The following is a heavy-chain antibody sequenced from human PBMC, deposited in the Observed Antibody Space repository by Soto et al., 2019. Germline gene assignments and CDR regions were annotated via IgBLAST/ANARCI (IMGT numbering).Heavy chain of an antibody. CDR1: GGPISSSSYY. Sequence: QLQLQESGPGLVKPSETLSLTCTVSGGPISSSSYYWGWIRQPPGKGLEWIGSIYYSGSTYYHPSLKSRVTISVDTSKNQFSLKLSSVTAADTAVYYCARHPWTVTGGFDPWGQGTLVTVSS. CDR3: ARHPWTVTGGFDP. CDR2: IYYSGST. D-gene: IGHD4-17*01. V-gene: IGHV4-39*01. J-gene: IGHJ5*02.